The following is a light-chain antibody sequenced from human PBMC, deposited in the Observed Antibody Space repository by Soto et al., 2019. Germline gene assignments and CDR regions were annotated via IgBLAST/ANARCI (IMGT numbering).Light chain of an antibody. CDR3: QQYNDRPPIT. V-gene: IGKV3-15*01. CDR1: QSVSSN. Sequence: EIVMTQSPATLSVSPGERATLSCRASQSVSSNLAWYQQKPGQAPRLLIYGASTRATGIPARFSGSGSGTEFTLTISSLQSEDFAVYYCQQYNDRPPITFGQVTRLEIK. CDR2: GAS. J-gene: IGKJ5*01.